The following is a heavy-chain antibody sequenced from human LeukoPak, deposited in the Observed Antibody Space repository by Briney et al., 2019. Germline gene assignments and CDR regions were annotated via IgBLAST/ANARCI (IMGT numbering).Heavy chain of an antibody. CDR3: ARNGLEAFDI. D-gene: IGHD1-1*01. V-gene: IGHV1-69*01. CDR1: GGTFSSYA. J-gene: IGHJ3*02. CDR2: IIPIFGTA. Sequence: SVKVSCKASGGTFSSYAISWVRQAPGQGLEWMGGIIPIFGTANYAQKFQGRVTITADESTSTAYMELRSLRSDDTAVYYCARNGLEAFDIWGPGTMVTVSS.